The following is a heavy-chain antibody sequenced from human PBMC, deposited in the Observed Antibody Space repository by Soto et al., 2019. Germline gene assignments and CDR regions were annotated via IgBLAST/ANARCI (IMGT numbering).Heavy chain of an antibody. CDR3: ATSEGRDVYSFDY. J-gene: IGHJ4*02. CDR2: IIPMFGTP. D-gene: IGHD4-4*01. CDR1: GVTFNRQD. V-gene: IGHV1-69*13. Sequence: SVKVSCKASGVTFNRQDMRWGRQAPGQGLEWMGGIIPMFGTPHYAEKFQDRVTITADESTGTAYLELSSLTSEDTAVYYCATSEGRDVYSFDYWGPGTLVTVSS.